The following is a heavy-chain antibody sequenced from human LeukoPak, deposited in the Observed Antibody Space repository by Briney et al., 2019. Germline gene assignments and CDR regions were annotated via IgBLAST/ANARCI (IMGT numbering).Heavy chain of an antibody. V-gene: IGHV3-48*01. CDR3: AREGDYYGSGSYHHAY. CDR2: ISSSSSTI. D-gene: IGHD3-10*01. Sequence: PGGSLRLSCAASGFTFSSYSMNWVRQAPGKGLEWVSYISSSSSTIYYADSVKGRFTIPRDTAKKSLFLQMNSLRAEDTAVYYCAREGDYYGSGSYHHAYWGQGTLVTVSS. CDR1: GFTFSSYS. J-gene: IGHJ4*02.